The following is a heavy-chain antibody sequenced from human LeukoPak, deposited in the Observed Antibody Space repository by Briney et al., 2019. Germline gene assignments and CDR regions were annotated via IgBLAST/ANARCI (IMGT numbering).Heavy chain of an antibody. Sequence: SEILSLTCTVSGXSISVYDWSWIRQPPGKGREWIGFINYSGSTTYNPSLKSRVTISVDTSKNLFPLKVTSVTAADTAVYYCARTYRTTVTHYYFDHWGQGALVTVSS. V-gene: IGHV4-59*08. D-gene: IGHD4-17*01. J-gene: IGHJ4*02. CDR2: INYSGST. CDR1: GXSISVYD. CDR3: ARTYRTTVTHYYFDH.